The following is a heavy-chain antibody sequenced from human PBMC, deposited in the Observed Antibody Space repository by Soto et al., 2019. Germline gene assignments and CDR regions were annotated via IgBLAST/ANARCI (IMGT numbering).Heavy chain of an antibody. Sequence: PSETLSLTCSVSGVSMGSYYWSWIRQPAGKGLEWIGRVYTSGSTNYNPSLKSRVTMSVDTSKNQLSLKLSSVTAADTAVYYCARDRYYYGSGSYYEEDAFDIWGRGTMVTASS. D-gene: IGHD3-10*01. CDR3: ARDRYYYGSGSYYEEDAFDI. V-gene: IGHV4-4*07. J-gene: IGHJ3*02. CDR1: GVSMGSYY. CDR2: VYTSGST.